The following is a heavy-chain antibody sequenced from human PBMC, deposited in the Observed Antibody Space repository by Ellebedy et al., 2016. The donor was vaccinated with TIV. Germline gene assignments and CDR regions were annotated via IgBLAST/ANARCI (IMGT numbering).Heavy chain of an antibody. J-gene: IGHJ6*02. Sequence: PGGSLRLSCAASGFTFSDHYMEWVRQAPGKGLEWVAFIRSKVYGGTTEYAASVKGRFTMSRDNSKNTLHLQMNSLRADDTAVYYCAKDHSNYAPYSYYYGMDVWGQGTTVTVSS. CDR1: GFTFSDHY. CDR2: IRSKVYGGTT. D-gene: IGHD4-11*01. V-gene: IGHV3-71*01. CDR3: AKDHSNYAPYSYYYGMDV.